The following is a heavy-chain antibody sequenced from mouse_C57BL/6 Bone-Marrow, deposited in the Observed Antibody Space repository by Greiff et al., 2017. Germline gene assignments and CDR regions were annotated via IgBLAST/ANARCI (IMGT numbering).Heavy chain of an antibody. J-gene: IGHJ3*01. CDR2: IWSGGST. CDR3: ARNGYGSSYDWFAY. D-gene: IGHD1-1*01. CDR1: GFSLTSYG. Sequence: VQRVESGPGLVQPSQSLSITCTVSGFSLTSYGVHWVRQSPGKGLEWLGVIWSGGSTDYNAAFISRLSISKDNSKSQVFFKMNSLQADDTAIYYCARNGYGSSYDWFAYWGQGTLVTVSA. V-gene: IGHV2-2*01.